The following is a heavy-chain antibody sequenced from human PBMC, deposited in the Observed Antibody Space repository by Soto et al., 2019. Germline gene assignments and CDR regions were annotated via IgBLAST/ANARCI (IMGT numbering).Heavy chain of an antibody. V-gene: IGHV4-4*02. CDR2: IYHSGST. CDR3: AGSGYYHNSGMDV. D-gene: IGHD3-22*01. CDR1: GGSISSSNW. J-gene: IGHJ6*02. Sequence: SETLSLTCAVSGGSISSSNWWSWVRQPPGKGLEWIGEIYHSGSTNYNPSLKSRVTISVDKSKNQFSLKLSSVTAADTAVYYCAGSGYYHNSGMDVWGQGTTVTVSS.